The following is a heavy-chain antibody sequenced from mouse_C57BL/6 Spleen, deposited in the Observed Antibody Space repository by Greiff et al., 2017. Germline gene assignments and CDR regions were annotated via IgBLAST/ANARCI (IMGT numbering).Heavy chain of an antibody. D-gene: IGHD3-2*02. V-gene: IGHV1-69*01. CDR2: IDPSDSYT. Sequence: VQLQQPGAELVMPGASVKLSCKASGYTFTSYWMHWVKQRPGQGLEWIGEIDPSDSYTNYNQKFKGKSTLTVDKSSSTAYMQLSSLTSEDSAVDYCAKGNTAQAFYYFDYWGQGTTLTVSS. CDR1: GYTFTSYW. CDR3: AKGNTAQAFYYFDY. J-gene: IGHJ2*01.